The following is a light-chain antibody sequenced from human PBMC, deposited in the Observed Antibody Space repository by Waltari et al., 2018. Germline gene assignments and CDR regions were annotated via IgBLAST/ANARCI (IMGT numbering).Light chain of an antibody. V-gene: IGLV3-1*01. CDR3: QAWDNVPHVV. J-gene: IGLJ2*01. CDR2: QDT. CDR1: QLGDKY. Sequence: SYELTQPPSVSVSPGQTASITCSGAQLGDKYACWYQQKPGQSPLLVVYQDTKRPSGIPERFSGSKSGDTATLTISGTQAMDEADYYCQAWDNVPHVVFGGGTKLTV.